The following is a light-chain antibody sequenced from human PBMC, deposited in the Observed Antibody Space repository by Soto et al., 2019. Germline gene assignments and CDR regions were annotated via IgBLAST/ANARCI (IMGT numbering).Light chain of an antibody. CDR1: ISNIGTNY. CDR3: AAWDDTVRSYV. J-gene: IGLJ1*01. V-gene: IGLV1-47*01. CDR2: RDN. Sequence: QSVLTQPPSVSGTPGQRVTISCSGGISNIGTNYVHWFQQLPGTTPKVLSNRDNQRPSGGPDRFSGSKSGTSASLAISGLRSEDEAEYYCAAWDDTVRSYVFGTGTKVTVL.